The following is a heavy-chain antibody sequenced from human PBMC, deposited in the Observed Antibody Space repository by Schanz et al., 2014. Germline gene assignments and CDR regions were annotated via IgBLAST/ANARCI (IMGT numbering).Heavy chain of an antibody. J-gene: IGHJ4*02. CDR1: GFTFSTYA. D-gene: IGHD2-21*02. CDR3: ARDLNRCGGDCYSG. CDR2: ITTGGNT. Sequence: VQLVDSGGALVQPGGSLRLSCSASGFTFSTYAMSWARQTPGKGLEWVSSITTGGNTYYRDSVKGRFTISRDNAKNSLYLQMNSLRAEDTAVYYCARDLNRCGGDCYSGWGQGTLVTVSS. V-gene: IGHV3-23*04.